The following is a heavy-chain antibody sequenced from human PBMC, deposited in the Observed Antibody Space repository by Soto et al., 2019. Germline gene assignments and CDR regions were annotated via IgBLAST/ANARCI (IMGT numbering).Heavy chain of an antibody. V-gene: IGHV3-30-3*01. J-gene: IGHJ4*02. D-gene: IGHD1-20*01. CDR3: ASAIRITGH. CDR1: GFTFSSYA. CDR2: ISYDGSNK. Sequence: VQLVESGGGVVQPGRSLRLSCAASGFTFSSYAMHWVRQAPGKGLEWVAVISYDGSNKYYADSVKGRFTISRDNSKNTLYLQMNSLRAEDTAVYYCASAIRITGHWGQGTLVTVSS.